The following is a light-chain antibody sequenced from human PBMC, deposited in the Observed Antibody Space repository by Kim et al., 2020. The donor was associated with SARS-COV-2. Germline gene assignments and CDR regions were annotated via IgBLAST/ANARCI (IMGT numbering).Light chain of an antibody. J-gene: IGLJ3*02. CDR3: VLYMGSGISNWV. Sequence: QTVVTQEPSFSVSPGGTVTLTCGLSSGSVSTSYYPSWYQQTPGQAPRTLIYSTNTRSSGVPDRFSGSILGNKAALTITGAQADDESDYYCVLYMGSGISNWVFGGGPQLTVL. V-gene: IGLV8-61*01. CDR1: SGSVSTSYY. CDR2: STN.